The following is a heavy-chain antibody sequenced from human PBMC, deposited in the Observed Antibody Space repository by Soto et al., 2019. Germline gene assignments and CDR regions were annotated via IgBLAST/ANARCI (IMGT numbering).Heavy chain of an antibody. J-gene: IGHJ4*02. D-gene: IGHD3-22*01. CDR1: GGSFSAYY. CDR3: ARGRVDTVDSSGFYEY. V-gene: IGHV4-34*01. CDR2: INHSEGT. Sequence: SETLSLTCAVYGGSFSAYYWSWIRQPPGKGLEWIGEINHSEGTSYNPSLKSRVTISVDTSKSQFSLKLTSVTAAARAVYYCARGRVDTVDSSGFYEYWEPGAPVTVSS.